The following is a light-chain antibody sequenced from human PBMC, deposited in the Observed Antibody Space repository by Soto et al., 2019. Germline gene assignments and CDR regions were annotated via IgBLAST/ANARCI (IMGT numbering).Light chain of an antibody. V-gene: IGKV1D-16*01. Sequence: DIQMTQSPSSLSASGVDRVTITCRASQDIGSHLAWYQQKPEKAPKSLIYFASTLQSGVPSRFSASGSGTDFTLTISSLQPEDFATYYCQQFRSFPITFGQGTRLDIK. CDR3: QQFRSFPIT. CDR1: QDIGSH. CDR2: FAS. J-gene: IGKJ5*01.